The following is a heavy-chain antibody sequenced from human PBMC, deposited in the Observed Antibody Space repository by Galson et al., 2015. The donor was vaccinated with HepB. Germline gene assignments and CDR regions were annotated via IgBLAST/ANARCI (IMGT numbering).Heavy chain of an antibody. CDR3: ARGYSSGFFSGSYWEVYAFDI. CDR1: GGTFSSYA. Sequence: SVKVSCKASGGTFSSYAISWVRQAPGQGLEWMGGIIPIFGTANYAQKFQGRVTITADESTSTAYMELSSLRSEDTAVYYCARGYSSGFFSGSYWEVYAFDIWGQGTMVTVSS. CDR2: IIPIFGTA. J-gene: IGHJ3*02. D-gene: IGHD6-19*01. V-gene: IGHV1-69*13.